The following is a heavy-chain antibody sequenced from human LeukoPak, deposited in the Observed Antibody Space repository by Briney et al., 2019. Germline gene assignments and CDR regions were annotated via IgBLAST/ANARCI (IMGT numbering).Heavy chain of an antibody. D-gene: IGHD4-11*01. J-gene: IGHJ5*02. CDR3: ARMNWLTTDNPNWFDP. CDR1: GYTFTSYD. CDR2: MKPNSGDT. V-gene: IGHV1-8*01. Sequence: ASVKVSCKAFGYTFTSYDINWVRQANGQGLEWMGWMKPNSGDTGYAQKFQGRVTMTRNTSISTAYMELSSLRSEDTAVYYCARMNWLTTDNPNWFDPWGQGTLVTVSS.